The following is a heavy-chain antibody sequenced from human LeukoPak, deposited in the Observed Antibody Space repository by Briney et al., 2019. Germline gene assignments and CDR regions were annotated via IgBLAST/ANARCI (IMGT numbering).Heavy chain of an antibody. Sequence: GASLRLSCAASGFIFSNYAMYWVRQAPGKGLEWVSAISGRSNNSYYADSVKGRFTISRDSSKNTLYLQMNSLRADDTAVYYCAKWGDYDVLTGYYVSDFWGQGTLVTVSS. D-gene: IGHD3-9*01. CDR2: ISGRSNNS. J-gene: IGHJ4*02. CDR1: GFIFSNYA. CDR3: AKWGDYDVLTGYYVSDF. V-gene: IGHV3-23*01.